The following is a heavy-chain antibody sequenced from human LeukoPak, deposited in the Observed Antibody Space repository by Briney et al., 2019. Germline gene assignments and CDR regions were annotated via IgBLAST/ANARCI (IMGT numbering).Heavy chain of an antibody. J-gene: IGHJ4*02. V-gene: IGHV3-33*01. D-gene: IGHD6-13*01. CDR2: IWYDGSNK. Sequence: GGSLSLSRAASGFTFSSYGMHGVRQAPGKGLEWVAVIWYDGSNKYYADSVKGQFTISRDNSKNTLYLQMNSLRAEDTAVYYCARDDAEQLVQYYFDYWGQETLVTVSS. CDR3: ARDDAEQLVQYYFDY. CDR1: GFTFSSYG.